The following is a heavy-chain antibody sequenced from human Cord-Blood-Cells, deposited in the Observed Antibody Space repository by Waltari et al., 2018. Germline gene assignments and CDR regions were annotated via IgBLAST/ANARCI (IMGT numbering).Heavy chain of an antibody. CDR2: IYHSGST. CDR3: ARDGGSYYNWFDP. D-gene: IGHD1-26*01. J-gene: IGHJ5*02. CDR1: GYSISSGYY. Sequence: QVQLQESGPGLVKPSETLSLTCTVSGYSISSGYYWGWIRQPPGKGLEGIGSIYHSGSTYDNPSPKSRVTISVDTSKDQFSLKLSSVTAADTAVYYCARDGGSYYNWFDPWGQGTLVTVSS. V-gene: IGHV4-38-2*02.